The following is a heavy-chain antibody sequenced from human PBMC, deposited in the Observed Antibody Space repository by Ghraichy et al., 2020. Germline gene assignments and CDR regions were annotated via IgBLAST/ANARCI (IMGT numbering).Heavy chain of an antibody. D-gene: IGHD1-26*01. V-gene: IGHV1-2*02. J-gene: IGHJ4*02. CDR2: INPYSGGT. CDR1: GYTFTDYY. CDR3: AREAGYSGSYNY. Sequence: ASVKVSCKASGYTFTDYYMHWVRQAPVQGLEWLGWINPYSGGTNYAQKFQGRVTMTRDTSISTAYMELSGLRSDDTAVYYCAREAGYSGSYNYWGQGALVTVSS.